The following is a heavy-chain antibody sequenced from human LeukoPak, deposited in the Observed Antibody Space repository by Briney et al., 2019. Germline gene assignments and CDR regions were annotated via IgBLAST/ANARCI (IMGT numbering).Heavy chain of an antibody. CDR2: ISSSSSYI. CDR3: ARAGATLFDY. J-gene: IGHJ4*02. CDR1: GFTFSSYS. Sequence: PGGSLRLSCAASGFTFSSYSMNWVRQAPGKGLEWVSSISSSSSYIYYADPVKGRFTISRDNAKNSLYLQMNSLRAEDTAVYYCARAGATLFDYWGQGTLVTVSS. V-gene: IGHV3-21*01. D-gene: IGHD1-26*01.